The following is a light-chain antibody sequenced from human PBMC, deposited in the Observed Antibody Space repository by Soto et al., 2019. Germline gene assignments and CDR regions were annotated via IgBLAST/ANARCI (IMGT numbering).Light chain of an antibody. CDR3: AVWDDRLNGHV. Sequence: QSSPTQPPPASGAPRQRGTISFFGNSPNMGSNTVHWFQQFPGTAPRLLISTNDQRPSGVPDRFIGSNSGTSASLAISGLQFEDEADYYCAVWDDRLNGHVFGTGTKVTVL. CDR2: TND. J-gene: IGLJ1*01. V-gene: IGLV1-44*01. CDR1: SPNMGSNT.